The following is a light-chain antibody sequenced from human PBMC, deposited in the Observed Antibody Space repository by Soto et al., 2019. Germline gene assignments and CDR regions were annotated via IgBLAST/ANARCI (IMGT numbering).Light chain of an antibody. V-gene: IGLV2-14*01. CDR3: CSYTTSSTPIV. Sequence: QSVLTQPASVSGSPGQSITISCTGTSSDVGGYNYVSWYQQHPGKAPKLMISDVSNRPSGVSTRFSGSKSGNTASLTISGLQAEDEADYYCCSYTTSSTPIVFGGGTQLTVL. CDR2: DVS. J-gene: IGLJ2*01. CDR1: SSDVGGYNY.